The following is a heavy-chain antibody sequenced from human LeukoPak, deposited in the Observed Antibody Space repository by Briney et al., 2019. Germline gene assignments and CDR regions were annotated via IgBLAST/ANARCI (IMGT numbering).Heavy chain of an antibody. J-gene: IGHJ3*02. Sequence: ALVKVSCKASGYTFTSYAMHWVRQAPGQRLEWMGWINAGNGNTKYSQKFQGRVTITRDTSASTAYMELSSLRSEDTAVYYCARVLVGAPLPDAFDIWGQGTMVTVSS. CDR3: ARVLVGAPLPDAFDI. CDR2: INAGNGNT. CDR1: GYTFTSYA. V-gene: IGHV1-3*01. D-gene: IGHD1-26*01.